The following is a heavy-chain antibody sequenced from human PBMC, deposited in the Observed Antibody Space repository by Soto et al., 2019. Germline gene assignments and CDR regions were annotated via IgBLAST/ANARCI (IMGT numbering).Heavy chain of an antibody. V-gene: IGHV3-23*01. Sequence: EVQLLESGGGLVQPGGSLRLSCVASGFTFSSHGMSWVRQTPGKGLEWVSAISGSGAGTNYADSVKGRYTNSRDNSKTALYLRTDSLSAEDTAVYFCANTPVYSSSSFYFDYWGQGTLVTVSS. J-gene: IGHJ4*02. CDR2: ISGSGAGT. D-gene: IGHD6-13*01. CDR1: GFTFSSHG. CDR3: ANTPVYSSSSFYFDY.